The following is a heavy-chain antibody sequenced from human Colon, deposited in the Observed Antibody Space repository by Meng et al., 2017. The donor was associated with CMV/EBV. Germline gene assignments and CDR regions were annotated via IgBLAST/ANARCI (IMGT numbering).Heavy chain of an antibody. D-gene: IGHD6-13*01. CDR2: LTPSGDST. V-gene: IGHV3-23*01. Sequence: GESLKISCAASGFTFSTYAMTWVRQAPGKGLEWVSALTPSGDSTFYADSVKGRFTISRDNSKNTLHLQMNSLGAEDTAVYYCARGGIAAANWFDPWGQGTLVTVSS. CDR3: ARGGIAAANWFDP. J-gene: IGHJ5*02. CDR1: GFTFSTYA.